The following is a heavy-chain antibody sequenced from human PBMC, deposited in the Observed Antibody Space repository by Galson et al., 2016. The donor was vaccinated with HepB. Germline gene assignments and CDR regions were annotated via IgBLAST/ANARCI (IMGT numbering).Heavy chain of an antibody. V-gene: IGHV3-30*09. J-gene: IGHJ5*02. Sequence: SLRLSCAASGFALSGYLMHWVRQAPGKGLEWVAVILGDGSNEYYADAVKGRFAISRDNSKNTLQLQMNSLGPDDTAVYYCARVARGGYKTADLWGRGTLVSVSS. CDR3: ARVARGGYKTADL. CDR2: ILGDGSNE. D-gene: IGHD5-24*01. CDR1: GFALSGYL.